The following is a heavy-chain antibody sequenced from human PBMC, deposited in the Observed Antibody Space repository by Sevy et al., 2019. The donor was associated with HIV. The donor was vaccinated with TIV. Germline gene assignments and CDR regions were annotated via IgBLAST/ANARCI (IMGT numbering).Heavy chain of an antibody. CDR1: GFTFRNYW. V-gene: IGHV3-7*01. J-gene: IGHJ4*02. CDR2: IKEDESEI. CDR3: XRGSGFIVDF. D-gene: IGHD2-15*01. Sequence: GGSLRLSCVVSGFTFRNYWMHWVRQAPGKGLEWVANIKEDESEIYYLDSVKGRFTISRDNAKNSLYLQMNSLRAEDXXXXXXXRGSGFIVDFWGQGTLVTVSS.